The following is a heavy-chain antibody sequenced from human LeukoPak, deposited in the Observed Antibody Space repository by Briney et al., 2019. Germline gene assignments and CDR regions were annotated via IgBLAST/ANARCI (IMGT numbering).Heavy chain of an antibody. CDR3: ARVDSGYDALKY. V-gene: IGHV4-59*08. CDR2: IYYSGST. J-gene: IGHJ4*02. Sequence: SETLSLTCTVSGGSISSYYWSWIRQPPGKGLEWIGYIYYSGSTNYNPSLKSRVTISVDTSKNQFSLKVNSVTAADTAVYYCARVDSGYDALKYWGRGTLVTVSS. D-gene: IGHD5-12*01. CDR1: GGSISSYY.